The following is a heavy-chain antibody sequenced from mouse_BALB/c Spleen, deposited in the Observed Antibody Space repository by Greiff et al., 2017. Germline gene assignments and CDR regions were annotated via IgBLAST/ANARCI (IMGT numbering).Heavy chain of an antibody. CDR1: GFTFSSYA. CDR2: ISSGGSYT. Sequence: EVKLEESGGGLVKPGGSLKLSCAASGFTFSSYAMSWVRQSPEKRLEWVAEISSGGSYTYYPDTVTGRFTISRDNAKNTLYLEMSSLRSEDTAMYYCARRYGNSFDYWGQGTTLTVSS. V-gene: IGHV5-9-4*01. D-gene: IGHD2-1*01. CDR3: ARRYGNSFDY. J-gene: IGHJ2*01.